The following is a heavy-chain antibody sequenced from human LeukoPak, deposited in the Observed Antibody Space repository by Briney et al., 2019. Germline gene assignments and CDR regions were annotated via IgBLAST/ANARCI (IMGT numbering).Heavy chain of an antibody. V-gene: IGHV1-18*01. CDR3: ARGRRKDYYGSGSYLYY. CDR2: ISAYNGNT. Sequence: GASVKVSCKASGYTFTSYGISWVRQPPGQGLEWMGWISAYNGNTNYAKKLQGRVTMTTDTFTRTAYMELRSLRSDDAAVYYWARGRRKDYYGSGSYLYYWGQGTLVTVSS. J-gene: IGHJ4*02. CDR1: GYTFTSYG. D-gene: IGHD3-10*01.